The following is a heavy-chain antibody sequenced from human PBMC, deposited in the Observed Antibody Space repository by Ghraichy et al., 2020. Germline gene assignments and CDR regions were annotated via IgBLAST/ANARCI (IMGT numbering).Heavy chain of an antibody. CDR3: TTDSEVATIHY. CDR2: INTDGSST. V-gene: IGHV3-74*01. J-gene: IGHJ4*02. CDR1: GFTFSSFW. Sequence: GGSLRLSCAASGFTFSSFWMHWVRQAPGKGLVWVSRINTDGSSTSYADSVKGRFTISRDNAKITLYLQMNILRAEDTAVYYCTTDSEVATIHYWGQGTLVTVSS. D-gene: IGHD5-24*01.